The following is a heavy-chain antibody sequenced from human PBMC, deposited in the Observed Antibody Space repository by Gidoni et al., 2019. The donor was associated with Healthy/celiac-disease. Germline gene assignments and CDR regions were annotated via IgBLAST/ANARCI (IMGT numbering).Heavy chain of an antibody. CDR2: IGTAVDT. J-gene: IGHJ6*02. CDR1: GFTFSSYE. Sequence: EVQLVESGGGLVQPGGSLRLSCAASGFTFSSYELHWVPQATGKGLEWVSAIGTAVDTYYPGSVKGRFTISRENAKNSLYLQMNSLRAEDTAVYYCARGLSGYSSTLGRYYYYYYGMDVWGQGTTVTVSS. D-gene: IGHD6-13*01. CDR3: ARGLSGYSSTLGRYYYYYYGMDV. V-gene: IGHV3-13*01.